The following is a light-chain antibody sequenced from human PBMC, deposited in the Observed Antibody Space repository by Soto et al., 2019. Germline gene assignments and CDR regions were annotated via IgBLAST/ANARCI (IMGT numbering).Light chain of an antibody. CDR2: DVS. V-gene: IGKV3-20*01. CDR3: QQYGISPT. Sequence: DIVWTQSQGTLSLSPGERATLSCRSSQSVSSNYLAWYQQKPDQAPRLVIYDVSGRATGIPDRFSGSGSGTDFTLTIIILEREDSAVYYCQQYGISPTFGQGTKVEIK. CDR1: QSVSSNY. J-gene: IGKJ1*01.